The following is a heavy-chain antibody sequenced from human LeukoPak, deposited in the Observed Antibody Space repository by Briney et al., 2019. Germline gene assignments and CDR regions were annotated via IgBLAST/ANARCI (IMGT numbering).Heavy chain of an antibody. CDR1: GFTFSSYE. J-gene: IGHJ5*02. CDR3: ASNQGYDILTGYYPNPSWFDP. Sequence: GGSLRLSCAASGFTFSSYEMNWVRQAPGEGLEWVSYISSSGSAIYFADSVKGRFTISRDNAKNSLYLQMNSLRAEDTAVYYCASNQGYDILTGYYPNPSWFDPWGQGTLVTVSS. CDR2: ISSSGSAI. V-gene: IGHV3-48*03. D-gene: IGHD3-9*01.